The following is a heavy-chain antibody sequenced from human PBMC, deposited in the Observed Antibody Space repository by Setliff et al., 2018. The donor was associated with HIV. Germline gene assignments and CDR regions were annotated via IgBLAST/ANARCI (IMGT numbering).Heavy chain of an antibody. J-gene: IGHJ4*02. V-gene: IGHV4-39*02. D-gene: IGHD6-6*01. CDR2: LYYSGST. CDR1: GGSVSSTTYF. Sequence: SETLSLTCTVSGGSVSSTTYFWGWIRQAPGKGLQWIGSLYYSGSTYYNPSLKSRVTISVDTSKNHFSLKLSSVTAADTAVYYCARLVGGGSSSSFFFDYWGQGTLVTVSS. CDR3: ARLVGGGSSSSFFFDY.